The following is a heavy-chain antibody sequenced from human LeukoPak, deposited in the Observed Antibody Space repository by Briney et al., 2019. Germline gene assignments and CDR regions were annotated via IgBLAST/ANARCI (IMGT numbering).Heavy chain of an antibody. Sequence: KSSETLSLTCAVYGGSFSGYYWSWIRQPPGKGLEWIGEINHSGSTNYNPSLKSRVTISVDTSKNQFSLKLSSVTAADTAVYYCARAKPHLDYWGQGTLVTVSS. CDR3: ARAKPHLDY. CDR2: INHSGST. CDR1: GGSFSGYY. V-gene: IGHV4-34*01. J-gene: IGHJ4*02.